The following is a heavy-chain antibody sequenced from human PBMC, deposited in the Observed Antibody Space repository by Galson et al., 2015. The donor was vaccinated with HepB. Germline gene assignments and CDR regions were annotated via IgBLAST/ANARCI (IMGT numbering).Heavy chain of an antibody. Sequence: SLRLSCAASGFTFSSYGMHWVRQAPGKGLEWVAVISYDGSNKYYADSVKGRFTISRDNSKNTLYLQMNSLRAEDTAVYYCANAGYSSSWYEEEGGFYFDYCGQGTLVTVSS. V-gene: IGHV3-30*18. CDR3: ANAGYSSSWYEEEGGFYFDY. CDR1: GFTFSSYG. CDR2: ISYDGSNK. D-gene: IGHD6-13*01. J-gene: IGHJ4*02.